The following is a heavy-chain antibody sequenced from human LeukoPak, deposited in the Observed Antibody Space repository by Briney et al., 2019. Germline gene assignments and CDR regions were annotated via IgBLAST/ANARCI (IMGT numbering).Heavy chain of an antibody. V-gene: IGHV3-23*01. CDR3: AEPEGGYYDIRPD. CDR1: GFTFSSYA. CDR2: ISGSGDNT. D-gene: IGHD3-22*01. Sequence: GGSLRLSCAASGFTFSSYAMSWVRQAPGKGLEWVSGISGSGDNTYYADSVKGRFTISRDNSKNTLYVQVNSLGTEDTAVYYCAEPEGGYYDIRPDWGQGTLVTVSS. J-gene: IGHJ4*02.